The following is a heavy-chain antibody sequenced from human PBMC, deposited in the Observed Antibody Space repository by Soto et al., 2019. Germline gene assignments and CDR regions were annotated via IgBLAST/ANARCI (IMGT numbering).Heavy chain of an antibody. CDR2: IIPILGIA. D-gene: IGHD6-19*01. CDR1: GGTFSSYT. Sequence: QVQLVQSGAEVKKPGSSVKVSCKASGGTFSSYTISWVRQAPGQGLEWMGRIIPILGIANYAQKFQGRVTITADKSTSTAYMELSSLRSEDTAVYYCARGRRSGYSSGWQHYYYYGMDVWGQGTTVTVSS. J-gene: IGHJ6*02. V-gene: IGHV1-69*02. CDR3: ARGRRSGYSSGWQHYYYYGMDV.